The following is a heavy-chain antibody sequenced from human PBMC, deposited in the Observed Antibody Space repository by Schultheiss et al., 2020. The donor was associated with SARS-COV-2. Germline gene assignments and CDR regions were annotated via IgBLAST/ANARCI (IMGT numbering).Heavy chain of an antibody. Sequence: GGSLRLSCAASGFTFNAYAMSWVRQAPGKGLEWVGRIKSKSDGGTTDYAAPVKGRFTISRDDSTETLYLQMNSLKTEDTAVYYCLNYEFWTWNYHYGLDVWGQGSTVTVSS. CDR3: LNYEFWTWNYHYGLDV. V-gene: IGHV3-15*01. CDR1: GFTFNAYA. J-gene: IGHJ6*02. D-gene: IGHD3-3*01. CDR2: IKSKSDGGTT.